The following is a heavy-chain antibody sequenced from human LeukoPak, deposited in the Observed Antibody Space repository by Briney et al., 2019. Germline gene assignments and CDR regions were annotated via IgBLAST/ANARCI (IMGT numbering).Heavy chain of an antibody. D-gene: IGHD2-8*01. J-gene: IGHJ4*02. CDR1: GYSFTSCW. Sequence: GESLKISCKGSGYSFTSCWISWVRQMPGKGLEWMGRIDPSDSYTNYSPSFQGHVTISADKSISTAYLQWSSLKASHTAMYYCARPRSYCTNGVCPFVYWGQGTLVTVSS. CDR2: IDPSDSYT. CDR3: ARPRSYCTNGVCPFVY. V-gene: IGHV5-10-1*01.